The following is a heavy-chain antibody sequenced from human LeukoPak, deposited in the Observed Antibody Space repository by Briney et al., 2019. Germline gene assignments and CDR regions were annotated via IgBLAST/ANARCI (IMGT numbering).Heavy chain of an antibody. D-gene: IGHD3-22*01. CDR3: ARGWDSSGYHRGSVDY. V-gene: IGHV1-46*01. CDR1: GYTFTDYY. Sequence: GASVKVSCKASGYTFTDYYMHWVRQAPGQGLEWMGIINPSGGSTSYAQKFQGRVTMTRDTSTSTAYMELRSLRSDDTAVYYCARGWDSSGYHRGSVDYWGQGTLVTVSS. J-gene: IGHJ4*02. CDR2: INPSGGST.